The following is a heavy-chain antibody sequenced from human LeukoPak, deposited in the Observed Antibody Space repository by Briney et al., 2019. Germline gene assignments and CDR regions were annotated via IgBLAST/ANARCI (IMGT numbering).Heavy chain of an antibody. CDR3: ARGPRRYSSSGTFDY. Sequence: SETLSLTCAVYGGSFSGYYWSWIRQPPGKGLEWIGEINHSGSTNYNPSLKSRVTISVDTPKNQFSLKLSSVTAADTAVYYCARGPRRYSSSGTFDYWGQGTLVTVSS. J-gene: IGHJ4*02. CDR1: GGSFSGYY. D-gene: IGHD6-13*01. V-gene: IGHV4-34*01. CDR2: INHSGST.